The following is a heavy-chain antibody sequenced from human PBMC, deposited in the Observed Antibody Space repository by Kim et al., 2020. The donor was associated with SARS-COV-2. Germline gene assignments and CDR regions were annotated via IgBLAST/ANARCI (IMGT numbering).Heavy chain of an antibody. CDR1: GGSMNSYY. Sequence: SETLSLTCTVSGGSMNSYYWSWIRHHPGKGLEWIGYIHFRGGTNYNTSLMSRFTMSIDTSKNQFSCKLGSVTAADTATYYGSAHSAPYLDFCSVNKAAF. CDR3: SAHSAPYLDFCSVNKAAF. V-gene: IGHV4-59*08. CDR2: IHFRGGT. J-gene: IGHJ3*01. D-gene: IGHD3-3*01.